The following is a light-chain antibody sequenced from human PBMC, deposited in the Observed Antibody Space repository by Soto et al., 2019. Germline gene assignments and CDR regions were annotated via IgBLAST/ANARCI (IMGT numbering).Light chain of an antibody. CDR2: DAS. CDR1: QSVSSF. V-gene: IGKV3-11*01. Sequence: IVLTQSPAILSLSPGERANLSCRASQSVSSFLAWYQQRPGQAPRLLIYDASNRATGIPAKFSASGSGTDFTLTISTLEPEDFAVYYCQQRSNWPPTFGGGTKVEIK. CDR3: QQRSNWPPT. J-gene: IGKJ4*01.